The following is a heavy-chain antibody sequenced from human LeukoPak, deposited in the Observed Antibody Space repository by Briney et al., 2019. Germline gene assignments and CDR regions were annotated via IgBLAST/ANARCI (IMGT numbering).Heavy chain of an antibody. CDR1: GYSFATYW. CDR2: IYPGDADT. J-gene: IGHJ4*02. D-gene: IGHD3-22*01. CDR3: ARGGTYYYDSSGYV. V-gene: IGHV5-51*01. Sequence: GESLKISCKGSGYSFATYWIAWVRQMPGKGLEWVGIIYPGDADTRYSPSFQGQVTISADKSISTAYLQWSSLKASDTAMYYCARGGTYYYDSSGYVWGQGTLVTVSS.